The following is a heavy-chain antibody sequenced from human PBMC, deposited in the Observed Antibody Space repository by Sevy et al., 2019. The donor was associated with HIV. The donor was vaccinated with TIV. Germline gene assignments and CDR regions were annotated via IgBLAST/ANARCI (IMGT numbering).Heavy chain of an antibody. D-gene: IGHD6-19*01. V-gene: IGHV1-69*13. Sequence: ASVKVSCKVSGGTFSIYGISWVRQAPGQGLEWMGGIIPILGTVNYAQKFQGRVTITADESTKTAYMELSSLRSEDTAVYYCARGGGNGWYYYDYWGQETLVTVSS. CDR3: ARGGGNGWYYYDY. J-gene: IGHJ4*02. CDR1: GGTFSIYG. CDR2: IIPILGTV.